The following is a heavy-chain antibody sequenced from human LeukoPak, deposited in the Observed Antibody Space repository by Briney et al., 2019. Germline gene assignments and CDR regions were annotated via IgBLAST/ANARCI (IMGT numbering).Heavy chain of an antibody. V-gene: IGHV3-53*01. CDR1: GFTVSSNY. J-gene: IGHJ3*02. CDR3: ARALRYFDWLYTFDI. Sequence: GGSLRLSCAASGFTVSSNYITWVRQAPGRGLEWVSVLYSDGRTYYADSVKGRFTISRDNSRNTVFLQTNSLRAEDTALYYCARALRYFDWLYTFDIWDQGTMVTVSS. CDR2: LYSDGRT. D-gene: IGHD3-9*01.